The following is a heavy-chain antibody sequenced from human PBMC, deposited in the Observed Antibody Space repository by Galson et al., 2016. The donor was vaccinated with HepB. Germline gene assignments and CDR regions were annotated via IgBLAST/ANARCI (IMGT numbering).Heavy chain of an antibody. Sequence: SLRLSCAGSGFTFRNYHMNWVRQTPGKGLEWVSSISSGSAYKYYADSVKGRFSIFRDNAKNSLYLQMNSLRVVDTAVYDCARPRDNFGHAIDIWGQGTMVTVSS. CDR1: GFTFRNYH. CDR2: ISSGSAYK. CDR3: ARPRDNFGHAIDI. J-gene: IGHJ3*02. V-gene: IGHV3-21*01. D-gene: IGHD1-20*01.